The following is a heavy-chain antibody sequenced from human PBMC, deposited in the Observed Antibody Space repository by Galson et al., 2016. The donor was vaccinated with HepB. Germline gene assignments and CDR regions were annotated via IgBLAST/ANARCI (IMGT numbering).Heavy chain of an antibody. CDR2: ISAYNGNT. CDR3: ARDRDYYGSGENWFDP. V-gene: IGHV1-18*04. Sequence: VKVSCKASGYMFTDYGISWVRQAPGRGLEWLGWISAYNGNTDYAHKLQGRVTLTTDTSTSTAYMELRSLRSDDTAMYYCARDRDYYGSGENWFDPWGQGTLVTVSS. CDR1: GYMFTDYG. D-gene: IGHD3-10*01. J-gene: IGHJ5*02.